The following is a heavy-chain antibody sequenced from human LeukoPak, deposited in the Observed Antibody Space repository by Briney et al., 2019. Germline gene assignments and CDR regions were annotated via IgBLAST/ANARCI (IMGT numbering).Heavy chain of an antibody. Sequence: PETLSLTCTVSGGSISSTSYFWGWIRQSPGKGLEWIGYIYYSGSTNYNPSLKSRVTISVDTSKNQFSLKLSSVTAADTAVYYCARDPKYGFTGWYFDLWGRGTLVTVSS. J-gene: IGHJ2*01. CDR3: ARDPKYGFTGWYFDL. D-gene: IGHD4-17*01. CDR1: GGSISSTSYF. V-gene: IGHV4-61*01. CDR2: IYYSGST.